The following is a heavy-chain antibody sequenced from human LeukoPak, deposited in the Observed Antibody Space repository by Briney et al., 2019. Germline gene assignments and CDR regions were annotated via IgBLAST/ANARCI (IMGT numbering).Heavy chain of an antibody. D-gene: IGHD4-23*01. Sequence: GGSLRLSCAASGFTFSSYSMNWVRQAPGKGLEWVSYISSSSSTIYYADSVKGRFTISRVNAKNSLYLQMNSLRAEDTAVYYCARRHGGNSEYWGQGTLVTVSS. CDR1: GFTFSSYS. V-gene: IGHV3-48*04. CDR2: ISSSSSTI. CDR3: ARRHGGNSEY. J-gene: IGHJ4*02.